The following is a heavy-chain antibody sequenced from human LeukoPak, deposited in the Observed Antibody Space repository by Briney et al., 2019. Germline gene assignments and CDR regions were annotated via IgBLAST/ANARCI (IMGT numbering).Heavy chain of an antibody. V-gene: IGHV4-38-2*02. Sequence: SETLSLTCAVSGYSISSGYYWGWIRQPPGKGLEWIGSIYHSGSTYYNPSLKSRVTISVDTSKNQFSLKLSSVTAADTAVYYCAREVVVVVAARRAFDYWGQGTLVTVSS. D-gene: IGHD2-15*01. CDR1: GYSISSGYY. J-gene: IGHJ4*02. CDR3: AREVVVVVAARRAFDY. CDR2: IYHSGST.